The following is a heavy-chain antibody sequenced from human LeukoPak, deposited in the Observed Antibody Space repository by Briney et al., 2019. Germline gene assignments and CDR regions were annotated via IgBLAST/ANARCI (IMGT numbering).Heavy chain of an antibody. D-gene: IGHD2-2*01. CDR2: ISSSGSTI. CDR3: ARGVVPAAIGYIYYYGMDV. V-gene: IGHV3-48*03. CDR1: GFTFSSYE. Sequence: GGSLRLSCAASGFTFSSYEMNWVRQAPGKGLEWVSYISSSGSTIYYADSVKGRFTISRDNSKNTLYLQMNSLRAEDTAVYYCARGVVPAAIGYIYYYGMDVWGKGTTVTVSS. J-gene: IGHJ6*04.